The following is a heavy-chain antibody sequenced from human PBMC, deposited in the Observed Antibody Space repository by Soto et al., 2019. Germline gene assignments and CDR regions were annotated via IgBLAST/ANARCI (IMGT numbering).Heavy chain of an antibody. Sequence: QVQLVQSGAEVKKPGASVKVSCKASGYTFTSHDINWVRQATGQGLEWMGWMNPNSGNTGYAQKFXXRXXMPRNTSISTAYMELSSLRSEDTAVYYCARWDYGVYARFDFWGQGTLVTVSS. V-gene: IGHV1-8*01. CDR1: GYTFTSHD. CDR3: ARWDYGVYARFDF. J-gene: IGHJ4*02. D-gene: IGHD4-17*01. CDR2: MNPNSGNT.